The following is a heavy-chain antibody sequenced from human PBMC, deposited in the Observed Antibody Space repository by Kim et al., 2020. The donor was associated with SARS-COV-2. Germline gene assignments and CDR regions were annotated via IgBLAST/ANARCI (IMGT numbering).Heavy chain of an antibody. CDR1: GGSITNNNYY. CDR2: IYYSGST. V-gene: IGHV4-39*01. J-gene: IGHJ5*02. CDR3: ATPRGSGSYSPVT. D-gene: IGHD3-10*01. Sequence: SETLSLTCIVSGGSITNNNYYWGWIRQPPGKGLEWIGNIYYSGSTYYNPSLKSRVTISVDTSKNHFSLKLSSMTAADTAVYYCATPRGSGSYSPVTWGQGILVTVSP.